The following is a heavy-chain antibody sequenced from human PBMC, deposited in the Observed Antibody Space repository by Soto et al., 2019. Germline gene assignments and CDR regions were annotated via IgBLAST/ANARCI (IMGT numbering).Heavy chain of an antibody. V-gene: IGHV5-10-1*01. CDR3: ARQSSSCSGGRCAIGDYYYVMDV. D-gene: IGHD2-15*01. CDR1: GYSFTNYW. CDR2: IDPTDSYT. J-gene: IGHJ6*02. Sequence: GESLKISCKGSGYSFTNYWISWVRQMPGKGLEWMGRIDPTDSYTNYSPSLQGNVTISTDKSISTAYLQWSSLKASDTAMYYCARQSSSCSGGRCAIGDYYYVMDVWGQGTTGTVS.